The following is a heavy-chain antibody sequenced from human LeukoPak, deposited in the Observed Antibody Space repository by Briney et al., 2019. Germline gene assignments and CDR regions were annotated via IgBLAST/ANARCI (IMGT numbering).Heavy chain of an antibody. J-gene: IGHJ4*02. CDR1: GVSVGSAGYY. V-gene: IGHV4-61*08. D-gene: IGHD1-26*01. Sequence: PSETLSLTCTVSGVSVGSAGYYWSWIRQPPGGGLEWIGYIYYISNTNYNPSLKSRVTMSVNPSENQFSLKLNPVTAADTALYYCARTQSQSGSYRYYFGFWGQGTLVTVSS. CDR3: ARTQSQSGSYRYYFGF. CDR2: IYYISNT.